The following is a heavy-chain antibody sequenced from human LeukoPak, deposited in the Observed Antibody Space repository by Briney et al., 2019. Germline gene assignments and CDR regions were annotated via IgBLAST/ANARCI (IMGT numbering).Heavy chain of an antibody. CDR2: ISYDGSNK. Sequence: GRSLRLSCAASGFTFSSYAMHWVRKAPGKGLEWVEVISYDGSNKYYADSVKGRFTISRDDSKNTLYLQMNSLRAEDTAVYYCARDYYDSSGYYYVGYWGQGTLVTVSS. CDR1: GFTFSSYA. CDR3: ARDYYDSSGYYYVGY. D-gene: IGHD3-22*01. V-gene: IGHV3-30-3*01. J-gene: IGHJ4*02.